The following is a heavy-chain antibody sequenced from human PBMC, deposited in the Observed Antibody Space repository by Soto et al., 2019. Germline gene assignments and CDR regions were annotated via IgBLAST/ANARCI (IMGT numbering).Heavy chain of an antibody. J-gene: IGHJ5*02. D-gene: IGHD2-8*01. V-gene: IGHV3-21*01. Sequence: GGSLRLSCAASGFTFSSYSMNWVRQAPGKGLEWVSSISSSSSYIYYADSVKGRFTISRDNAKNSLYLQMNSLRAEDTAVYYCASHGYCTNGVCYTDWFDPWGQGTLVTVSS. CDR1: GFTFSSYS. CDR2: ISSSSSYI. CDR3: ASHGYCTNGVCYTDWFDP.